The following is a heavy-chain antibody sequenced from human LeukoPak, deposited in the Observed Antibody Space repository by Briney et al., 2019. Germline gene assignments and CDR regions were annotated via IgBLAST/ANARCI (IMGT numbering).Heavy chain of an antibody. CDR3: ARDRGSLDFDY. D-gene: IGHD3-10*01. CDR1: GFTFSSYE. V-gene: IGHV3-48*03. CDR2: IDSSGSTM. Sequence: GGSLRLSCAASGFTFSSYEMNWVRQAPGKGLEWVSYIDSSGSTMYYADSVKGRFTISRDNAKNTLYLQMNSLRAEDTAVYYCARDRGSLDFDYWGQGTLVTVSS. J-gene: IGHJ4*02.